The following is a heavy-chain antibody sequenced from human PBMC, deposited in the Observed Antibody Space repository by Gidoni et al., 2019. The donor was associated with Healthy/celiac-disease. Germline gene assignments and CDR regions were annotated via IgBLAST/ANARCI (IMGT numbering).Heavy chain of an antibody. CDR2: RSYDGSNK. Sequence: QVQLVESGGGVVQPGRSLRLSCAASGFTFSSYAMHWVRQAPGKGLEWVAVRSYDGSNKYYADSVKGRFTISRDNSKNTLYLQMNSLRAEDTAVYYCAREGGSEQWLGPIDYWGQGTLVTVSS. CDR1: GFTFSSYA. V-gene: IGHV3-30*01. D-gene: IGHD6-19*01. J-gene: IGHJ4*02. CDR3: AREGGSEQWLGPIDY.